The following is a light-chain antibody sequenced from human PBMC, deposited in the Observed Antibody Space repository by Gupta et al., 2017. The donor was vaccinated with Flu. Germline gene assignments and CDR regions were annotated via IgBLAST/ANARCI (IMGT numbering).Light chain of an antibody. Sequence: IVLTQSPGTLSLSPGDRATLSCRASQSVTSSYLAWYQQKPGEAPRLLIYGASSRATGISDRFSGSGSGTDFTLNISRLEPEDFAVYYCKHYSSASTMYTFGQGTKLEIK. CDR2: GAS. V-gene: IGKV3-20*01. CDR1: QSVTSSY. CDR3: KHYSSASTMYT. J-gene: IGKJ2*01.